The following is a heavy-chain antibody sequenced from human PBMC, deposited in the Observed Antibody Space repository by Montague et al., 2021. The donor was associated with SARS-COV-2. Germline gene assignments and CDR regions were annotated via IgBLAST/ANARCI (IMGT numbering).Heavy chain of an antibody. CDR1: GGSINSGGYY. CDR3: ARVHFVSSGWYPDAFDI. CDR2: IYYSGSA. J-gene: IGHJ3*02. V-gene: IGHV4-31*03. Sequence: TLSLTCTVSGGSINSGGYYWSWIRQHPGKGLEWIGYIYYSGSAHYNPSLKSRLTISVDTSKNQFSLKLSPVTAADTAVYYCARVHFVSSGWYPDAFDIWGQGTMVTVSS. D-gene: IGHD6-19*01.